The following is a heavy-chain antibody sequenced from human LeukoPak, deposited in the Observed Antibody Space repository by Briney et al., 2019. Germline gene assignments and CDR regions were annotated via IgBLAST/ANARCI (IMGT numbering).Heavy chain of an antibody. D-gene: IGHD2-2*01. CDR1: GGSISSGDYY. V-gene: IGHV4-30-4*01. Sequence: SQTLSLTCTVSGGSISSGDYYWSWIRQPPGKGLEWIGYIYYSGSTYYNPSLKSRVTISVDTSKNQFSLKLSSVTAADTAVYYRAREGSTRYYYYYYGMDVWGQGTTVTVSS. CDR2: IYYSGST. CDR3: AREGSTRYYYYYYGMDV. J-gene: IGHJ6*02.